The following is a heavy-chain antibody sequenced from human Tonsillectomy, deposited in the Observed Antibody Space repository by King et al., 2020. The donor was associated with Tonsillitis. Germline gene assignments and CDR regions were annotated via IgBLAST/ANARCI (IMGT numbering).Heavy chain of an antibody. CDR3: ASVIVGATEVAYYYYGMDV. CDR1: GGTFSSYA. D-gene: IGHD1-26*01. CDR2: IIPIFGTA. V-gene: IGHV1-69*01. Sequence: QLVQSGAEVKKPGSSVKVSCKASGGTFSSYAISWLRQAPGQGLEWMGGIIPIFGTANYAQKFQGRVTITADESTSTAYMELSSLRSEDAAVYDCASVIVGATEVAYYYYGMDVWGQGTTVTVSS. J-gene: IGHJ6*02.